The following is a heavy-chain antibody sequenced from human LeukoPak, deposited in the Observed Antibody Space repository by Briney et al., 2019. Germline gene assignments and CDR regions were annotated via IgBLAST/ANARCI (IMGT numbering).Heavy chain of an antibody. V-gene: IGHV3-53*01. J-gene: IGHJ4*02. CDR2: IYSGGST. Sequence: GGSLRLSCAASGFTVSSNYMSWVRQAPGKGLEWVSVIYSGGSTYYADSVKGRFTISRDNSKNTLYLQMNSLRAEDTAVYYCAKDGYSNYPYYFDYWGQGTLVTVSS. D-gene: IGHD4-11*01. CDR1: GFTVSSNY. CDR3: AKDGYSNYPYYFDY.